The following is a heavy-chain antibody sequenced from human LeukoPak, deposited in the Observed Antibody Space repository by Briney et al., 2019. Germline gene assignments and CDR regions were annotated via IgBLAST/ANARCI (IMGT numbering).Heavy chain of an antibody. CDR2: IHHSGST. J-gene: IGHJ3*02. V-gene: IGHV4-39*01. D-gene: IGHD5-18*01. CDR1: GGSFSSTSSY. Sequence: SETLSLTCTVSGGSFSSTSSYWGWIRQPPGKGLEWIGTIHHSGSTYYNPPLKSRLTISEDTSKNRFSLKLTSVTAADTAVYYCARLMGDIAMVDAFDIWGQGTMVTVSS. CDR3: ARLMGDIAMVDAFDI.